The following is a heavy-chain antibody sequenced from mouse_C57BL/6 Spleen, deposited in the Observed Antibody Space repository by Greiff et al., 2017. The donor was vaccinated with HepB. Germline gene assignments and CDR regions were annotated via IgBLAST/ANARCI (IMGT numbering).Heavy chain of an antibody. CDR3: AINPAYDYDPYYYAIDY. Sequence: QVQLQQSGPVLVQPSQSLSITCTVSGFSLTSYGVHWVRQFPGKGLEWLGAIWSGGSTDYNAAFISRLSISKDKSKSQVFFKMNSLQADDTAIYYGAINPAYDYDPYYYAIDYWGQGTSVTVSS. CDR2: IWSGGST. CDR1: GFSLTSYG. J-gene: IGHJ4*01. V-gene: IGHV2-2*01. D-gene: IGHD2-4*01.